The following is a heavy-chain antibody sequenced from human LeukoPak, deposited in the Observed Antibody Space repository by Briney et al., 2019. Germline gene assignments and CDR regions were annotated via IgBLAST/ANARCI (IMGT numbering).Heavy chain of an antibody. V-gene: IGHV4-59*08. CDR3: ASLLWFGESNWFDP. CDR1: GGSISSYY. Sequence: PSETLSLTCTVSGGSISSYYWSWIRQPPGKGLEWIGYIYYSGSTNYNPSLKSRVTISVDTSKNQFSLKLSSVTAADTAVYYCASLLWFGESNWFDPWGQGTLVTVSS. J-gene: IGHJ5*02. D-gene: IGHD3-10*01. CDR2: IYYSGST.